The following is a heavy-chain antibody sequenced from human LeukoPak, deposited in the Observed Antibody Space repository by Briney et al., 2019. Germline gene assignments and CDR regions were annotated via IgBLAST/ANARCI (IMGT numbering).Heavy chain of an antibody. CDR2: IFYTGKT. V-gene: IGHV4-39*07. CDR1: GGSVYTSDYY. Sequence: SETLSLTCTVSGGSVYTSDYYWGWVRQPPGKGPEWIGDIFYTGKTNYNPPLKSRVSISIDTSKNQFSLKLTSVTAADTAVYYCERVFDSWGQGTLVTVSS. J-gene: IGHJ4*02. CDR3: ERVFDS.